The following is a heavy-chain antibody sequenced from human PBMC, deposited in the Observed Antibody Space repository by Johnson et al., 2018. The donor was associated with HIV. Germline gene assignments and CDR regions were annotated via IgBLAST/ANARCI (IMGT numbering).Heavy chain of an antibody. CDR2: IYSGGST. Sequence: VQLVESGGAVVQPGGSLRLSCAASGFTFDDYAMHWVRQAPGNGLEWVSVIYSGGSTYYADSVKGRFTISRDISKNTLYLQMNSLRAEDTAIYYCARDRKVDYCDSGGFYSDRKSRGAFDIWGQGTMVTVSS. J-gene: IGHJ3*02. CDR1: GFTFDDYA. D-gene: IGHD3-22*01. V-gene: IGHV3-66*01. CDR3: ARDRKVDYCDSGGFYSDRKSRGAFDI.